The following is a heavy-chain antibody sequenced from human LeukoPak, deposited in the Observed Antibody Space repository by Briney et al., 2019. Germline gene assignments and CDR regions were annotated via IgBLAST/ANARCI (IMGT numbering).Heavy chain of an antibody. D-gene: IGHD7-27*01. Sequence: GASVKASCKASGYTFTSYGISWVRQAPGQGLEWRGWISAYNGNTNYAQKPQGRVTMTTDTSTSTAYMELRSLRSDDPAVYYCARGHLGNYYYGMDVWGQGTTVTVSS. V-gene: IGHV1-18*01. J-gene: IGHJ6*02. CDR1: GYTFTSYG. CDR2: ISAYNGNT. CDR3: ARGHLGNYYYGMDV.